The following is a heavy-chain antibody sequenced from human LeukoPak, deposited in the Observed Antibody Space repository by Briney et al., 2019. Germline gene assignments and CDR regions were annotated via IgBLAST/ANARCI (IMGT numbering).Heavy chain of an antibody. V-gene: IGHV1-2*02. J-gene: IGHJ3*02. CDR3: ARGYGDWGAFDI. Sequence: GASVKVSCKASGYSFTGHYMHWVRQAPGQGLEWMGWINPKSGGTNYAQKFQGRVTMTRDVSTTTVYMELSSLRSEDTAVYYCARGYGDWGAFDIWGQGTMVTVSS. D-gene: IGHD4-17*01. CDR2: INPKSGGT. CDR1: GYSFTGHY.